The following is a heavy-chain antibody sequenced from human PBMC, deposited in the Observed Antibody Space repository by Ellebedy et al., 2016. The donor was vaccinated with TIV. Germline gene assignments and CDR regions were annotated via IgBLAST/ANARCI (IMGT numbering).Heavy chain of an antibody. Sequence: GESLKISCAASGFTFSIYAMSCVRQAPGKGLEWVSGMSGSGGSTYNADSVKGRFTISRDNSKNTIYLQMNSLRADDTAVYDCARNTQFRSPSCLDYWGQGTLVTVSS. J-gene: IGHJ4*02. CDR2: MSGSGGST. CDR1: GFTFSIYA. D-gene: IGHD2-2*01. CDR3: ARNTQFRSPSCLDY. V-gene: IGHV3-23*01.